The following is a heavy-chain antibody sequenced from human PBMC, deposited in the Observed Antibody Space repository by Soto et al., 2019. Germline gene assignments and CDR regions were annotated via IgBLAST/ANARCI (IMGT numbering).Heavy chain of an antibody. Sequence: SETLSLTCTVSGDSISSSTYFWGWVRQPPGKGLEWIGSIYYSGSTYYNPSLKSRVTISVDTSKNHFSLKVSSVTAADTAVYYCAREVIGAPGSFEANWFDPWGQGTPVT. V-gene: IGHV4-39*02. D-gene: IGHD6-13*01. CDR2: IYYSGST. J-gene: IGHJ5*02. CDR1: GDSISSSTYF. CDR3: AREVIGAPGSFEANWFDP.